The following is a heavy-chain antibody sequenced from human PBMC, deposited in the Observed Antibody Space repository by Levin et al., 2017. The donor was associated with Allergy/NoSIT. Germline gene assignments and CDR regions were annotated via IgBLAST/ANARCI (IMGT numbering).Heavy chain of an antibody. J-gene: IGHJ3*02. Sequence: GESLKISCAASGFTFSSYWMSWVRQAPGKGLEWVANIKQDGSEKYYVDSVKGRFTISRDNAKNSLYLQMNSLRAEDTAVYYCAREYCSGGSCYSGLDAFDIWGQGTMVTVSS. CDR2: IKQDGSEK. D-gene: IGHD2-15*01. CDR1: GFTFSSYW. CDR3: AREYCSGGSCYSGLDAFDI. V-gene: IGHV3-7*04.